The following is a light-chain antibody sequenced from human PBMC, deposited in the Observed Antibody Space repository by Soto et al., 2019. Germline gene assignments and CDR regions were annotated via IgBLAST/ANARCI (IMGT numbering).Light chain of an antibody. CDR1: QSISSSY. CDR2: GAS. V-gene: IGKV3-20*01. CDR3: QQYGSSPPIT. J-gene: IGKJ5*01. Sequence: EIVLTQSPGTLSLSPGERATLSCRASQSISSSYFAWYQQKPGQAPRLLIYGASSRATGIPDRFSGSGSGTDFTLIIRRLEPEDFAVYYCQQYGSSPPITFGQGTRLEIK.